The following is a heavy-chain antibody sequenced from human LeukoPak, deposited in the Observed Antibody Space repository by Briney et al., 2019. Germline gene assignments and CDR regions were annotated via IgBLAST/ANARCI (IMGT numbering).Heavy chain of an antibody. CDR2: IYSGGST. D-gene: IGHD4-17*01. CDR3: ARGAAQFYGDYSGYGMDV. J-gene: IGHJ6*02. CDR1: SFTFSKTW. V-gene: IGHV3-66*01. Sequence: GGSLRLSCASSSFTFSKTWMSWVRQAPGKGLEWVSVIYSGGSTYYADSVKGRFTISRDNSKNTLYLQMNSLRAEDTAVYYCARGAAQFYGDYSGYGMDVWGQGTTVTVSS.